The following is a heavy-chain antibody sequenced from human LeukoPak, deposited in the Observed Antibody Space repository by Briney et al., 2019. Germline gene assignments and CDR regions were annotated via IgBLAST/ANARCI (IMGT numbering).Heavy chain of an antibody. CDR3: ASDYGGISDGGFDV. J-gene: IGHJ3*01. CDR1: GGSISSYY. Sequence: SETLSLTCTVSGGSISSYYWSWIRQPAGKGLEWIGRIYTSGSTNYNPSLKSRVTISADTSKNQFSLKLSSVTAADTAVYYCASDYGGISDGGFDVWGQGTLVTVSS. V-gene: IGHV4-4*07. CDR2: IYTSGST. D-gene: IGHD4-23*01.